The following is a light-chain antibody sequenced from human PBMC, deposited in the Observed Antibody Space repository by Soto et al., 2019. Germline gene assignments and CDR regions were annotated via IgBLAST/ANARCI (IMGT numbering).Light chain of an antibody. J-gene: IGLJ1*01. V-gene: IGLV1-40*01. CDR3: QSSDSSLSRV. Sequence: QSVLTQPPSVSGAPGQRVNISCIGSSSNIGAGYDIHWYQQPPGTAPKLLNYGNNNRPSGVPDRFSGSKSGTSASLAITGLQAEDEADYYCQSSDSSLSRVFGTGTKLTVL. CDR2: GNN. CDR1: SSNIGAGYD.